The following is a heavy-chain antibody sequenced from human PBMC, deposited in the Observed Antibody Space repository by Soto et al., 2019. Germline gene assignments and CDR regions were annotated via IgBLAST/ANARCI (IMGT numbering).Heavy chain of an antibody. CDR1: GGSISSSSYY. CDR3: ARLGRVYCSSTSCRYYYYGMDV. Sequence: QLQLQESGPGLVKPSETLSLTCTVSGGSISSSSYYWGWIRQPPGKGLEWIGSIYYSGSTYYNPCHKSRVTISLDTSKNQFALKLSSVTAADTAVYYCARLGRVYCSSTSCRYYYYGMDVWGQGTTVTVSS. V-gene: IGHV4-39*01. CDR2: IYYSGST. D-gene: IGHD2-2*01. J-gene: IGHJ6*02.